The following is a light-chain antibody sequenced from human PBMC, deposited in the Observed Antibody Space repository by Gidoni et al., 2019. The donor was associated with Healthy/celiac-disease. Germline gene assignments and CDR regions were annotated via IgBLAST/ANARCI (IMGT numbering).Light chain of an antibody. J-gene: IGKJ5*01. Sequence: EIVMPQSPATLSVSPGERATLSCRSSQSVSSNLAWYQQKPGQAPRLLIYGASTRATDIPARFSGSGSGAEFTLAISSLQSEDFAVYYCQQYNNWPPTFGQGTRLEIK. CDR3: QQYNNWPPT. CDR2: GAS. V-gene: IGKV3-15*01. CDR1: QSVSSN.